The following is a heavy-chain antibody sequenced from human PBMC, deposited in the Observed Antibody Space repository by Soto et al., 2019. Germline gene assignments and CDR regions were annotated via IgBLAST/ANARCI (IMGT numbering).Heavy chain of an antibody. CDR3: ASRRYYYDSSGYYDY. V-gene: IGHV4-38-2*01. CDR1: GYSISSGYY. J-gene: IGHJ4*02. D-gene: IGHD3-22*01. Sequence: PSETLSLTCAVSGYSISSGYYWGWIRQPPGKGLEWIGSIYHSGSTYYNPSLKSRVTISVDTSKNQFSLKLSSVTAADTAVYYCASRRYYYDSSGYYDYWGQGALVTVSS. CDR2: IYHSGST.